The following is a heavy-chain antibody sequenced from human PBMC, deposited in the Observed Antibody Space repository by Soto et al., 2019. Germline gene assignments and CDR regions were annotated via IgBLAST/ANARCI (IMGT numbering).Heavy chain of an antibody. Sequence: SETLSLTSTVSGGSVRSSAYYWGWIRQSPGKGLEWIGSIYYSGSTHNNPSLKSRVTMSVDTYTNQFSLKLMSVTAADTAIYYCTRHEGGAAADRPLDYWGQGTLVTVSS. CDR1: GGSVRSSAYY. D-gene: IGHD6-13*01. CDR3: TRHEGGAAADRPLDY. CDR2: IYYSGST. V-gene: IGHV4-39*01. J-gene: IGHJ4*02.